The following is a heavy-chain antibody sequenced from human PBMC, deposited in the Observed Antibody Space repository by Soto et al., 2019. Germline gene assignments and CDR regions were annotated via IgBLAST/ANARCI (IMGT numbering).Heavy chain of an antibody. D-gene: IGHD2-2*01. J-gene: IGHJ6*02. V-gene: IGHV3-21*01. CDR1: GFTFSRYS. CDR3: ARGPDPDLVVVPVPVRGMDV. Sequence: PGGSLRLSCAASGFTFSRYSMNWVRQAPGKXLEWVSSIRSSSTYIYYAGSVRGRFSISRDNAKNSLYLQMHSLRADDTAVYYCARGPDPDLVVVPVPVRGMDVWGQGTTVTVSS. CDR2: IRSSSTYI.